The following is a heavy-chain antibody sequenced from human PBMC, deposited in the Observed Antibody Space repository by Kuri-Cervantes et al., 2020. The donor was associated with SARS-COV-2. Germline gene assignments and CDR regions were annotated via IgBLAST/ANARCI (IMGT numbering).Heavy chain of an antibody. CDR3: ARYLDWERGIDS. D-gene: IGHD3/OR15-3a*01. CDR2: INPNSGAT. J-gene: IGHJ4*02. CDR1: GYTFNIYD. Sequence: ASVKVSCKAFGYTFNIYDINWVRQAPGQGLEWMGWINPNSGATGYAQKFQGRVIMTRDTSRNTVYMELSSLRSEDTAVYFCARYLDWERGIDSWGQGTLVTVSS. V-gene: IGHV1-8*02.